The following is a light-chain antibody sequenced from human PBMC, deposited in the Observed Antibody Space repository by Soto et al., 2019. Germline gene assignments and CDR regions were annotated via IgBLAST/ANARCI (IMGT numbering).Light chain of an antibody. V-gene: IGKV3-20*01. Sequence: TVWTQSPATLSLSPGDIATLSCRASQTMSTFLAWYQHKPGXXPSLLXYDASSRAAGVPPRFSGNGSGADFTLTIRRLEPEDFAGYYCQQYGSSPGFTFGPGTKVAIK. CDR2: DAS. CDR3: QQYGSSPGFT. CDR1: QTMSTF. J-gene: IGKJ3*01.